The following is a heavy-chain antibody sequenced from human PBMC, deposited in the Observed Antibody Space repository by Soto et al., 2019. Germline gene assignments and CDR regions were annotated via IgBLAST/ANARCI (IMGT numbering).Heavy chain of an antibody. D-gene: IGHD3-22*01. CDR3: AAADDSSGPTIWVSARAFDI. J-gene: IGHJ3*02. CDR1: GFTFTSSA. V-gene: IGHV1-58*01. CDR2: IVVGSGNT. Sequence: SVKVSCKASGFTFTSSAVQWVRQARGQRLEWIGWIVVGSGNTNYAQKFQERVTITRDMSTSTAYMELSSLRSEDTAVYYCAAADDSSGPTIWVSARAFDIWGQGTMVT.